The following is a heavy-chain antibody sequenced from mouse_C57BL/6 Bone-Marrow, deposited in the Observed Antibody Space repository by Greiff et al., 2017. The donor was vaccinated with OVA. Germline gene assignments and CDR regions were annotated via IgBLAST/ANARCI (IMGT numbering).Heavy chain of an antibody. D-gene: IGHD2-4*01. CDR3: VRGGLPYFDY. J-gene: IGHJ2*01. Sequence: GGGLVQPKGSLKLSCAASGFSFNTYAMNWVRQAPGKGLEWVARIRSKSNNYATYYADSVKDRFTISRDDSESMLYLQMNNLKTEDTAMYYCVRGGLPYFDYWGQGTTLTVSS. CDR1: GFSFNTYA. CDR2: IRSKSNNYAT. V-gene: IGHV10-1*01.